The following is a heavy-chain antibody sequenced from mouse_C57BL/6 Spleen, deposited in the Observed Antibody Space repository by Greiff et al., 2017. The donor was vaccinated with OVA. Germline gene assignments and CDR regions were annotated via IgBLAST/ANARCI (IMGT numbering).Heavy chain of an antibody. CDR3: ARDEVWSRWYIDV. V-gene: IGHV7-3*01. CDR2: ISNKANGYTT. J-gene: IGHJ1*03. Sequence: EVQGVEPGGGLVQPGGSLSLSCAASGFTFTDYYMSWVRQPPGKALEWLGFISNKANGYTTEYSASVKGRFTISRDKSQSILYLLMNALRSEDSATYYCARDEVWSRWYIDVWGKGTTVTVSS. CDR1: GFTFTDYY. D-gene: IGHD2-10*02.